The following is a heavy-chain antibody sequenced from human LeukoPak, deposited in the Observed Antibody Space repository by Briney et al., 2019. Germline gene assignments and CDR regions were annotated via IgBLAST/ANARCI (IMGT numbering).Heavy chain of an antibody. J-gene: IGHJ4*02. CDR2: ISSSSSPI. V-gene: IGHV3-48*02. CDR1: GFTFSSYS. D-gene: IGHD1-26*01. Sequence: GGSLRLSCAASGFTFSSYSMNWVRQAPGKGLEWVSFISSSSSPIYYADSVKGRFTISRDNAKNSVYLQMNSLRDEDTAVYYCASDAVGSSYFDYWGQGTLVTVSS. CDR3: ASDAVGSSYFDY.